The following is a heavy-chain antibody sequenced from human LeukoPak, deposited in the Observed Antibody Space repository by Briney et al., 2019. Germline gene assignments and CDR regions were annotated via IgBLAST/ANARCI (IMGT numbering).Heavy chain of an antibody. Sequence: PGGSLRLSCAASGFTFSTYSMNWVRQAPGKGLEWVSYISSSGSTIYYADSVKGRFTISRDNAKNSLFLQMNSLRAEDTAVYYCARGGYSSNWYLLWYFDYWGQGTLVTVSS. J-gene: IGHJ4*02. CDR2: ISSSGSTI. V-gene: IGHV3-48*04. CDR3: ARGGYSSNWYLLWYFDY. D-gene: IGHD6-13*01. CDR1: GFTFSTYS.